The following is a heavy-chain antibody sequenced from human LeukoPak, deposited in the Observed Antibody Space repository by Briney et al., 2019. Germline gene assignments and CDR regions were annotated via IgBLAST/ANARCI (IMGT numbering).Heavy chain of an antibody. CDR2: IYTSGST. Sequence: SETLSLTCTVSGGSISSYYWSWIRQPAGKGLEWIGRIYTSGSTNYNPSLKSRVTMSVDTSKNQFSLKLSSVTAADTAVYYCAGPYSSSWYSYLDVWGKGTTVTVSS. CDR3: AGPYSSSWYSYLDV. J-gene: IGHJ6*03. V-gene: IGHV4-4*07. CDR1: GGSISSYY. D-gene: IGHD6-13*01.